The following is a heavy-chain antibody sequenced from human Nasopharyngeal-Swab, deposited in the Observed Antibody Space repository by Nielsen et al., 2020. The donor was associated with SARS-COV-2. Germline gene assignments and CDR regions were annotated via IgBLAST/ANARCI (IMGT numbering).Heavy chain of an antibody. CDR3: ARASWGLSVFDR. J-gene: IGHJ4*02. V-gene: IGHV3-23*01. CDR2: ISVSGGNT. CDR1: GFTFSAYA. Sequence: GGSLRLSCAVSGFTFSAYALSWVRQAPGKSLEWVSGISVSGGNTYYADSVAGRFTISRDNSNSRLFLQINSLRAEDTAVYYCARASWGLSVFDRWGQGTLVTVSS. D-gene: IGHD3-16*01.